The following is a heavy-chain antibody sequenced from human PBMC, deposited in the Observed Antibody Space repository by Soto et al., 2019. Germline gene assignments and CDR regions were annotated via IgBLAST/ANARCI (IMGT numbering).Heavy chain of an antibody. CDR1: GGSFSGYY. CDR2: INHSGST. D-gene: IGHD3-3*01. J-gene: IGHJ3*02. CDR3: ARTDNDFWSGFI. Sequence: ASETLSLTCAVYGGSFSGYYWSWIRQPPGKGLEWIGEINHSGSTNYNPSLKSRVTISVDTSKNQFSLKLSSVTAADTAVYYCARTDNDFWSGFIWGQGTMVTVSS. V-gene: IGHV4-34*01.